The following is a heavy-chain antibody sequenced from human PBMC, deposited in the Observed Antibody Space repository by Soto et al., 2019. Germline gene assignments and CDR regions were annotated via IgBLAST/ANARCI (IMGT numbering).Heavy chain of an antibody. CDR3: TSDRDGYGDYAVGH. V-gene: IGHV3-15*01. CDR2: IRSKSEGGTA. D-gene: IGHD4-17*01. J-gene: IGHJ4*02. CDR1: GFTVNNAW. Sequence: GGSLRLSCAASGFTVNNAWMSWVRQAAGKGLEWVGHIRSKSEGGTADYAAPVKGRFTISRDDSKNTLYLQMNSLKPEDTAVYYCTSDRDGYGDYAVGHWGQGTLVTVSS.